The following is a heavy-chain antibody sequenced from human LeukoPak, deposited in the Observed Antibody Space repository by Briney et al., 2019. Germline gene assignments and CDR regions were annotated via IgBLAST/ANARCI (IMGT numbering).Heavy chain of an antibody. CDR3: AKAQLPDYYYMDV. D-gene: IGHD2-2*01. CDR2: IKSKTDGGTT. Sequence: GGSLRLSCAAPGFTFSNAWMSWVRQAPGKGLEWVGRIKSKTDGGTTDYAAPVKGRFTISRDDSKNTLYLQMNSLRAEDTAVYYCAKAQLPDYYYMDVWGKGTTVTVSS. V-gene: IGHV3-15*01. CDR1: GFTFSNAW. J-gene: IGHJ6*03.